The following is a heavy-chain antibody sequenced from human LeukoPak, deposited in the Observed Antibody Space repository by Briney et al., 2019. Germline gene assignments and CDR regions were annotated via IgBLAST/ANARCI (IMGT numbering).Heavy chain of an antibody. D-gene: IGHD4-17*01. V-gene: IGHV3-48*03. J-gene: IGHJ4*02. Sequence: GGSLRLSCAASGFTFRSYEMNWVRQAPGKGLEWVSYISSSGSTIYYADSVKGRFTISRDNAKNSLYLQMNSLRAEDTAVYYCARTPTVTNSYWGQGTLVTVSS. CDR3: ARTPTVTNSY. CDR2: ISSSGSTI. CDR1: GFTFRSYE.